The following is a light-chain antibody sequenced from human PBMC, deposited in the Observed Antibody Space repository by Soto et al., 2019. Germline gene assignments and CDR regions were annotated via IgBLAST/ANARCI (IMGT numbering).Light chain of an antibody. J-gene: IGLJ3*02. CDR3: SSYTSTNSWV. Sequence: QSALTQSASVSGSPGQSITISCTGTSSDVGGYNYVSWYQQHPGKAPKLIIYDVSNRPSGVSTRFSGSKSGNTASLTISGLQAEYEADYSCSSYTSTNSWVFVGGTKLTVL. V-gene: IGLV2-14*01. CDR1: SSDVGGYNY. CDR2: DVS.